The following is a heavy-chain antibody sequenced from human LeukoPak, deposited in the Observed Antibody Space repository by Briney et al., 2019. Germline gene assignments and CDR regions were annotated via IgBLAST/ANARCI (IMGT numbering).Heavy chain of an antibody. CDR3: ARRGPPDDAGVIDY. D-gene: IGHD2-15*01. J-gene: IGHJ4*02. V-gene: IGHV4-39*01. CDR2: IYYSGST. CDR1: GGSISSSIYY. Sequence: SETLSLTCTVSGGSISSSIYYWGWIRQPPGKGLEWIGSIYYSGSTYYNPSLKSRVTISVDTSKNQFSLKLSSVTAADTAVYYCARRGPPDDAGVIDYWGQGTLVTVSS.